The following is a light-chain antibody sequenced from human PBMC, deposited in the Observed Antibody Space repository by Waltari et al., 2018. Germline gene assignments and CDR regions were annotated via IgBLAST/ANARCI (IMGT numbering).Light chain of an antibody. J-gene: IGKJ4*01. CDR1: QSVLYSGNNRDF. CDR3: QQYDATPLT. CDR2: WAA. V-gene: IGKV4-1*01. Sequence: DIVMTQSPDSLAVSLGERATINCKSSQSVLYSGNNRDFLAWDQQKPGQPPKLLIYWAATRASGVPDRFSGSGSGTDFTLTISSLQAEDVAVYYCQQYDATPLTFGGGTKVEVK.